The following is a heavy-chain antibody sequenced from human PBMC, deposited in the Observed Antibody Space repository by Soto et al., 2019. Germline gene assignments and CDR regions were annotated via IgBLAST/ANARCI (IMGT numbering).Heavy chain of an antibody. Sequence: SEPLSLTCTVSGGSISSYYWSWIRQPPGKGLEWIGYIYYSGSTNYNPSLKSRVTISVDTSKNQFSLKLSSVTAADTAVYYCASVNSSSSRYYYYGMDVWGQGTTVTVSS. CDR2: IYYSGST. V-gene: IGHV4-59*01. CDR3: ASVNSSSSRYYYYGMDV. D-gene: IGHD6-6*01. CDR1: GGSISSYY. J-gene: IGHJ6*02.